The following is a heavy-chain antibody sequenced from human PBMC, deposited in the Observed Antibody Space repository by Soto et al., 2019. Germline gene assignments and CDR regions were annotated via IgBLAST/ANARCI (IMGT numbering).Heavy chain of an antibody. CDR3: ARGQAFTIFGVVTHRYFDY. V-gene: IGHV1-69*12. Sequence: QVQLVQSGAEVKKPGSSVKVSCKASGGTFSSYAISWVRQAPGQGLEWMGGIIPIFGTANYAQKFQGRVTMTADESTSTAYMELSSLRSEDTAVYYCARGQAFTIFGVVTHRYFDYWGQGTLVTVSS. D-gene: IGHD3-3*01. CDR1: GGTFSSYA. CDR2: IIPIFGTA. J-gene: IGHJ4*02.